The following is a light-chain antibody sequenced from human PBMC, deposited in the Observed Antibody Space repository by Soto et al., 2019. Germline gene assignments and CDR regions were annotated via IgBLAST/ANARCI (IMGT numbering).Light chain of an antibody. Sequence: EIEMTQSPATLPVSPGERATLSCRASQSVSTKLAWYQQKPGQAPRLLIYGASTRAPGFPARFTGSGSGTEFTLTISSLQTDDFSTYYCQQYHSYWTFGLGTKVDIK. J-gene: IGKJ1*01. CDR3: QQYHSYWT. CDR2: GAS. CDR1: QSVSTK. V-gene: IGKV3-15*01.